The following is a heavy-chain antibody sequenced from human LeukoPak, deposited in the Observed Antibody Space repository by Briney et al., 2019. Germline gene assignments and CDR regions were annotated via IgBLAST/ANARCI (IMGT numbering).Heavy chain of an antibody. Sequence: PSETLSLTGTVSGGSISSSSYYWGWIRQPPGKGLEWIGSIYYSGSTYYNPSLKSRVTISVDTSKNQFSLKLSSVTAADTAVYYCARHDRYDSSGYRPPLYFDYWGQGTLVTVSS. D-gene: IGHD3-22*01. J-gene: IGHJ4*02. CDR1: GGSISSSSYY. CDR2: IYYSGST. V-gene: IGHV4-39*01. CDR3: ARHDRYDSSGYRPPLYFDY.